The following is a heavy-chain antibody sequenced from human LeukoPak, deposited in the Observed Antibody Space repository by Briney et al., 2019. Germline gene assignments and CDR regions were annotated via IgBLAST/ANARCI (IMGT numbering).Heavy chain of an antibody. CDR3: ARTGATVKYYYYMDV. D-gene: IGHD4-17*01. V-gene: IGHV4-34*01. CDR1: GGSFSGYY. CDR2: INHSGST. Sequence: SETLSLTCAAYGGSFSGYYWSWIRQPPGKGLEWIGEINHSGSTNYNPSLKSRVTIPVDTSKNQFSLKLSSVTAADTAVYYCARTGATVKYYYYMDVWGKGTTVTISS. J-gene: IGHJ6*03.